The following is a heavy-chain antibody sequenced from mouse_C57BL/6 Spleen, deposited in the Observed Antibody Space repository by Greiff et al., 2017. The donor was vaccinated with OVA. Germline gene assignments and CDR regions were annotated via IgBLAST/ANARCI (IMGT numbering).Heavy chain of an antibody. CDR1: GFSLTSYG. CDR3: ARNYPDSYGYFDY. D-gene: IGHD2-12*01. V-gene: IGHV2-2*01. Sequence: VQVVESGPGLVQPSQSLSITCTVSGFSLTSYGVHWVRQSPGKGLEWLGVIWSGGSTDYNAAFISRLSISKDNSKSQVFFKMNSLQADDTAIYYCARNYPDSYGYFDYWGQGTTLTVSS. CDR2: IWSGGST. J-gene: IGHJ2*01.